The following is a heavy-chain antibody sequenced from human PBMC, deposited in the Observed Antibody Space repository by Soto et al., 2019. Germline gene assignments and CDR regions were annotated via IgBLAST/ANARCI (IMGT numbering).Heavy chain of an antibody. J-gene: IGHJ5*02. D-gene: IGHD2-15*01. CDR2: IYWDDDK. CDR3: AHRRNVVVVAASIRTNWFDP. Sequence: QITLKESGPTLVKPTQTLTLTCTFSGFSLSTSGVGVGWIRQPPGKALEWLALIYWDDDKRYSPSLKSRLTITKDTSKNQVVLTMNNMDPVDTATYYCAHRRNVVVVAASIRTNWFDPWGQGTLVTVSS. V-gene: IGHV2-5*02. CDR1: GFSLSTSGVG.